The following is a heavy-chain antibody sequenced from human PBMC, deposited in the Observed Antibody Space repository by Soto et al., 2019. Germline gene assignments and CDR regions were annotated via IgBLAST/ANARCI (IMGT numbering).Heavy chain of an antibody. Sequence: EVQLVESGGGLVQPGRSLRLSCAASGFTFDDYAMHWVRQAPGKGLEWVSGISWNSVAMGYADSVKGRFTISRDNANNSLFLQMTSLRAEDTALYYCAKDGIIIGGGMDVWGQGTPVIVSS. CDR2: ISWNSVAM. CDR3: AKDGIIIGGGMDV. J-gene: IGHJ6*02. CDR1: GFTFDDYA. D-gene: IGHD3-10*01. V-gene: IGHV3-9*01.